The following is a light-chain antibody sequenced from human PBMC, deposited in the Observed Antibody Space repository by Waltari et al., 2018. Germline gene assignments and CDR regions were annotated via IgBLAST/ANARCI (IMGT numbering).Light chain of an antibody. CDR3: QVWDSSGAL. CDR2: RDI. V-gene: IGLV3-9*01. Sequence: SYELTSPLPVPVVLGPTARITGRGRNIEDKVVHGYRQKPGQAPGLVMYRDIKRPSGIPDRFSGSNSGNTATLTISGAQAGDEAAYFCQVWDSSGALFGGGTKLTVL. CDR1: NIEDKV. J-gene: IGLJ3*02.